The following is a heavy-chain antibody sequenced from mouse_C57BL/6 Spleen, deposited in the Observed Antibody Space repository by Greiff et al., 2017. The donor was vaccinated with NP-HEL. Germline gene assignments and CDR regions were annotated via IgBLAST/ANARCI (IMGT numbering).Heavy chain of an antibody. CDR3: AIPLIYDGDYGY. Sequence: VQLQQSGAELVKPGASVKVSCKASGYTFTSYWMHWVKQRPGQGLEWIGRIHPSDSDTNYNHKFKGKATLTVDKSSSTAYMQLSSLTSENSAVYYVAIPLIYDGDYGYWGQGTTLTVSA. J-gene: IGHJ2*01. V-gene: IGHV1-74*01. CDR2: IHPSDSDT. CDR1: GYTFTSYW. D-gene: IGHD2-3*01.